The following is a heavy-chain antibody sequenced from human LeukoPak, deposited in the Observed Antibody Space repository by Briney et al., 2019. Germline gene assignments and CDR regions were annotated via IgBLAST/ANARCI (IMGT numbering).Heavy chain of an antibody. CDR2: IYKSGST. CDR1: GGTIGGYY. D-gene: IGHD3-10*01. CDR3: ARGGYYGSGSYSAYDYYYMDV. Sequence: SETLSLTCSVSGGTIGGYYWNWIRQSVGKGLEWIGRIYKSGSTNYNPSLKSRVTISIDKSNNQFSLILRSVTAADTAVYYCARGGYYGSGSYSAYDYYYMDVWGKGTTVTVAS. J-gene: IGHJ6*03. V-gene: IGHV4-4*07.